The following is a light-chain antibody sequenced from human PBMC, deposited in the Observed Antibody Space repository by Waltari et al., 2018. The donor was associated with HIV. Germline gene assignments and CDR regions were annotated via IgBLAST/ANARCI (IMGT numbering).Light chain of an antibody. CDR3: MQGTHWPPT. J-gene: IGKJ4*01. CDR2: KVS. Sequence: DVVMTQSPLSLPVPLGQPASIPCRSSRSLVYSDGDTYLNWFHQRPGQSPRRLIYKVSNRDSAVPDRFSGSGSGTVFTLKISRVEAEDVGIYYCMQGTHWPPTFGGGTKVEI. V-gene: IGKV2-30*01. CDR1: RSLVYSDGDTY.